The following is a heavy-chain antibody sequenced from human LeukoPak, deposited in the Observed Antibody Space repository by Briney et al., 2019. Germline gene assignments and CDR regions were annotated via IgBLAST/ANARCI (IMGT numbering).Heavy chain of an antibody. D-gene: IGHD3-10*01. CDR2: VTSSGGST. CDR3: ARVGLSPAVRGVPYSYFDY. Sequence: GGSLRLSCAASGFTFSGFSMTWVRQAPGKGLEWVSTVTSSGGSTYYADSVKGRFTISRDNSKNTLYLQMNSLRAEDTAVYYCARVGLSPAVRGVPYSYFDYWGQGTLVTVSS. CDR1: GFTFSGFS. V-gene: IGHV3-23*01. J-gene: IGHJ4*02.